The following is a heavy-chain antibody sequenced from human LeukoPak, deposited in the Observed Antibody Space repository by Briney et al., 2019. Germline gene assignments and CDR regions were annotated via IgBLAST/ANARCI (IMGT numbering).Heavy chain of an antibody. V-gene: IGHV3-21*01. CDR1: GFTFSSYN. D-gene: IGHD3-10*01. CDR2: ISSSSTYT. CDR3: ARAISMVRGVDY. Sequence: GGSLRLSCAASGFTFSSYNQNWVRQAPGKGLEWVSSISSSSTYTYYADSVKGRFTISRDNAKNSLYLQMNSLRAEDTAVYYCARAISMVRGVDYWGQGTLVTVSS. J-gene: IGHJ4*02.